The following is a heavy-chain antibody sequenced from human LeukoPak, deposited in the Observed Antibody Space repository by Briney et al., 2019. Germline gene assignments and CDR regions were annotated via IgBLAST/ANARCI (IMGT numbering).Heavy chain of an antibody. D-gene: IGHD2-21*02. Sequence: ASVKVSCKASGYTFTGYYMHWVRQAPGQGLEWMGWINPNSGGTNYAQKFQGRVTMTRDTSISTAYMELSRLRSDDTAVYYCARDLPGGRGLLNWFDPWGQGTLVTVSS. J-gene: IGHJ5*02. CDR2: INPNSGGT. CDR1: GYTFTGYY. CDR3: ARDLPGGRGLLNWFDP. V-gene: IGHV1-2*02.